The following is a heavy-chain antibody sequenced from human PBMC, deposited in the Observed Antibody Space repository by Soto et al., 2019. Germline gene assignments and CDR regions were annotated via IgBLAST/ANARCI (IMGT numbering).Heavy chain of an antibody. Sequence: GGSLRLSCAASGFTFSSYAMSWVRQAPGKGLEWVSAISGSGGSTYYADSVKGRFTISRDNSKNTLYLQMNSLRAEDTAVYYCAKDLSLEDIVVGPAREAFDIWGQGTMGTGSS. D-gene: IGHD2-2*01. CDR1: GFTFSSYA. CDR2: ISGSGGST. J-gene: IGHJ3*02. CDR3: AKDLSLEDIVVGPAREAFDI. V-gene: IGHV3-23*01.